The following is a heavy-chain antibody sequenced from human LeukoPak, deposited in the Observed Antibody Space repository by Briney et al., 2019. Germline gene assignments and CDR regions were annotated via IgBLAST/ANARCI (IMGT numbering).Heavy chain of an antibody. Sequence: SETLSLTCAVYGGSFSGYCWSWIRQPPGKGLEWIREINHSGSTNYNPSLKSRVTISVGTSKNQFSLKLSSVTAADTAVYYCARLYYYGSGSLPPNWFDPWGQGTLVTVSS. CDR2: INHSGST. CDR3: ARLYYYGSGSLPPNWFDP. J-gene: IGHJ5*02. CDR1: GGSFSGYC. D-gene: IGHD3-10*01. V-gene: IGHV4-34*01.